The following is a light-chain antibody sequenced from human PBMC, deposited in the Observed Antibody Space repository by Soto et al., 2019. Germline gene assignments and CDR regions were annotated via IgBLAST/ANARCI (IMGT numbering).Light chain of an antibody. CDR3: QQYGGSPIT. CDR2: GAS. V-gene: IGKV3-20*01. J-gene: IGKJ5*01. CDR1: QRVTTR. Sequence: IVLTQSPGTLSLSPGERVTLSCRASQRVTTRLAWYQHNPGQAPRLLMSGASSRASGVPVRFSGSGSGTEFSLTIRRLEPEDVALYYCQQYGGSPITFGLGTRLQIK.